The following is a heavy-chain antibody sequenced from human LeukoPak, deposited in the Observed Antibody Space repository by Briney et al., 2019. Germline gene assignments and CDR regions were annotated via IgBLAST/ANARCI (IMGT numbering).Heavy chain of an antibody. CDR2: ISSSGSTI. V-gene: IGHV3-48*03. J-gene: IGHJ4*02. CDR1: GFTFSSYE. CDR3: ARDLWFGELLFRFDY. D-gene: IGHD3-10*01. Sequence: GGSLRLSCAASGFTFSSYEMNWVRQAPGKGLEWVSYISSSGSTIYYADSVKGRFTISRDNAKNSLYLQMNSLRAGDTAVYYCARDLWFGELLFRFDYWGQGTLVTVSS.